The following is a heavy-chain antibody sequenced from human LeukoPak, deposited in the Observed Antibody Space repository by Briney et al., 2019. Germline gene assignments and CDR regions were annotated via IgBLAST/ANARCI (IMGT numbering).Heavy chain of an antibody. D-gene: IGHD6-13*01. Sequence: RASVKVSCKASGAAFSSYAITWVRQAPGQGLEWMGRIIPIFGTANYAQKFQGRVTITTDESTSTAYMELSTLRSDDTAVYYCARERPPGDSSNWFLEGYFDIWGQGTLVTVSS. CDR2: IIPIFGTA. CDR3: ARERPPGDSSNWFLEGYFDI. V-gene: IGHV1-69*05. J-gene: IGHJ4*02. CDR1: GAAFSSYA.